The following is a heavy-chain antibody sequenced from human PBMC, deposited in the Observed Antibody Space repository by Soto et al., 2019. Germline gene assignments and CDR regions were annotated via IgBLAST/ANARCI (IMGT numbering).Heavy chain of an antibody. CDR1: GYTFTSYY. CDR3: ARDTGYYDSSGYYYAASYYGMDF. D-gene: IGHD3-22*01. Sequence: ASVKVSCKASGYTFTSYYMHWVRQAPGQGLEWMGIINPSGGSTSYAQKFQGRVTMTRDTSTSTVYMELSSLRSEDTAVYYCARDTGYYDSSGYYYAASYYGMDFPGQGTTVTVSS. J-gene: IGHJ6*02. CDR2: INPSGGST. V-gene: IGHV1-46*01.